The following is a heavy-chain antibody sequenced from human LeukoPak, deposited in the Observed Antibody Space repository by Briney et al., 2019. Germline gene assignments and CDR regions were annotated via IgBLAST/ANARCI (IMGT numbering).Heavy chain of an antibody. J-gene: IGHJ4*02. D-gene: IGHD2-2*01. V-gene: IGHV3-7*01. CDR1: GFTLNSYT. CDR3: ARGVLNPQLFGY. Sequence: GGSLRLSCAASGFTLNSYTMNWVRQLPGEGLEWVANINQDGSEKYYVDSVKGRFTISRDNAKNSLYLQMNSLRAEDTAVYYCARGVLNPQLFGYWGQGTLVTVSS. CDR2: INQDGSEK.